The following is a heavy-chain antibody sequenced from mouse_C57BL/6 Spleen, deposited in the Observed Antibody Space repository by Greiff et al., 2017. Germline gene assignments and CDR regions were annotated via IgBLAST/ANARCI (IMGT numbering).Heavy chain of an antibody. D-gene: IGHD2-5*01. CDR1: GYTFTSYG. V-gene: IGHV1-61*01. CDR3: ARVYSNYVDY. J-gene: IGHJ2*01. CDR2: IYPSDSET. Sequence: VQLQQPGAELVRPGSSVKLSCKASGYTFTSYGMDWVKQRPGQGLEWIGNIYPSDSETHYNQKFKDKATLTVDKSSSTAYMQLSSLPSEDSVVYYCARVYSNYVDYWGQGTTLTVSS.